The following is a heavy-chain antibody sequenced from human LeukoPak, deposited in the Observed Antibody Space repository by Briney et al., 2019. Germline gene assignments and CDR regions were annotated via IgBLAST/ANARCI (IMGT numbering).Heavy chain of an antibody. CDR3: ARDRGSTVTQTGVWFDP. Sequence: VASVKVSCKASGYTFTGYYMHWVRQAPGQGLEWMGWINPNSGGTNYAQKLQGRVTMTTDTSTSTAYMELRSLRSDDTAVYYCARDRGSTVTQTGVWFDPWGQGTLVTVSS. CDR1: GYTFTGYY. V-gene: IGHV1-2*02. D-gene: IGHD4-17*01. J-gene: IGHJ5*02. CDR2: INPNSGGT.